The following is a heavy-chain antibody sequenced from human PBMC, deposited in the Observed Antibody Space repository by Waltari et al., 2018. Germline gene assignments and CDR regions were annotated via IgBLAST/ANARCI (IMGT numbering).Heavy chain of an antibody. CDR2: IYSGGRT. J-gene: IGHJ4*02. CDR1: GFSVSNNY. CDR3: ARDLGTGGWGLFDY. D-gene: IGHD6-19*01. Sequence: EVQLEESGGGLVQPGGSLRLSCAASGFSVSNNYMSWVRQAPGKGREWVSVIYSGGRTYYADSVEGRFTISRDSSKNTLYLQMNNLRAEDTAVYYCARDLGTGGWGLFDYWGQGILVTVSS. V-gene: IGHV3-66*02.